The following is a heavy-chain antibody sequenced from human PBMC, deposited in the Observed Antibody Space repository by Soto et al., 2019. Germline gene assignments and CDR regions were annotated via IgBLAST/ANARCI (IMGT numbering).Heavy chain of an antibody. V-gene: IGHV3-73*01. CDR1: GFTFSGSA. CDR3: TRVATVAGPYYYYYGMDV. D-gene: IGHD6-19*01. CDR2: IRSKANSYAT. Sequence: GGSLRLSCAASGFTFSGSAMHWVRQASGKGLEWVGRIRSKANSYATAYAASVKGRFTISRDDSKNTAYLQMNSLKTEDTAVYYCTRVATVAGPYYYYYGMDVWGQGTTVTVSS. J-gene: IGHJ6*02.